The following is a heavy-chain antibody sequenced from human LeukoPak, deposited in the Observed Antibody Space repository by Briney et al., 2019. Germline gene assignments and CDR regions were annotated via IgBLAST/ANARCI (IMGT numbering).Heavy chain of an antibody. CDR1: GGSISSSSYY. CDR2: NRGST. Sequence: SETLSLTCTVSGGSISSSSYYWGWIRQPPGKGLEWIGNNRGSTHYNPSLERRVTMSLDTSKNQLSLRLGTVTAAGTAVYYCGRDENGYVWGSFRAWGQGTLVTVSS. CDR3: GRDENGYVWGSFRA. D-gene: IGHD3-16*02. V-gene: IGHV4-39*07. J-gene: IGHJ5*02.